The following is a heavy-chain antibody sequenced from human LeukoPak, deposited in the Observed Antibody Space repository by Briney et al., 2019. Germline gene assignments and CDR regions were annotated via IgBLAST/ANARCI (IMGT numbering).Heavy chain of an antibody. J-gene: IGHJ4*02. CDR3: ARDQAPMVREFDY. Sequence: PSETLSLTCTVSGGSISSNTYYWGWIRQPPGKGLEWIGSISYSGGTYYNPSLKSRVSISVDTSRNQFSLKLSSVTAEDTAVYYCARDQAPMVREFDYWGQGTLVTVSS. V-gene: IGHV4-39*07. CDR2: ISYSGGT. CDR1: GGSISSNTYY. D-gene: IGHD3-10*01.